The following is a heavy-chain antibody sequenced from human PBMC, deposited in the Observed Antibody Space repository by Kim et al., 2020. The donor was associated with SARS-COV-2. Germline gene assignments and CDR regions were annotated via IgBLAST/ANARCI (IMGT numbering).Heavy chain of an antibody. Sequence: GGSLRLSCAASGFTFSDYAMTWVRQAPGKGLEWVSTISGIDVTTTYADSVKGRFTISRDNSKNTLYLQMNSLRAEDTAVYYCAKSSDTYYYWFDYWGPGTLVTVSS. CDR3: AKSSDTYYYWFDY. CDR2: ISGIDVTT. CDR1: GFTFSDYA. D-gene: IGHD3-22*01. V-gene: IGHV3-23*01. J-gene: IGHJ4*02.